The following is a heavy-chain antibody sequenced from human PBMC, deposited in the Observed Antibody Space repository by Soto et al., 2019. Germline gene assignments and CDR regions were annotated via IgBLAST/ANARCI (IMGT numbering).Heavy chain of an antibody. Sequence: PGGSLRLSCAASGFTFTRYSMNWVRQAPGKGLEWVSSISSTTNYIYYADSMKGRFTVSRDNAKNSVYLEMNSLSAEDTAVYYCARESEDLTSNFDYRGQGTLVTVS. CDR2: ISSTTNYI. V-gene: IGHV3-21*01. CDR3: ARESEDLTSNFDY. J-gene: IGHJ4*02. CDR1: GFTFTRYS.